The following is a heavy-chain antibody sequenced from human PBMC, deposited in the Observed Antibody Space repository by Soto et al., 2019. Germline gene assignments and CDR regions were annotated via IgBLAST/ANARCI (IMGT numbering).Heavy chain of an antibody. V-gene: IGHV3-33*01. J-gene: IGHJ4*02. D-gene: IGHD2-2*02. Sequence: GGSLRLSCAASGFTFSSYGMHWVRQAPGKGLEWVAVIWYDGSNKYYADSVKGRFTISRDNSKNTLYLQMNSLRAEDTAVYYCARTPYAYCSSTSCYNPFDCWGQGTLVTVSS. CDR3: ARTPYAYCSSTSCYNPFDC. CDR1: GFTFSSYG. CDR2: IWYDGSNK.